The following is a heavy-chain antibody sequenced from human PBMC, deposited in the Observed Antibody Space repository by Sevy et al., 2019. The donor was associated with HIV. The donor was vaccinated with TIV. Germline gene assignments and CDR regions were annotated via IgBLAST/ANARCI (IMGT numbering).Heavy chain of an antibody. J-gene: IGHJ4*02. Sequence: GGSLRLSCAASGFTFSSYAMSWVRQAPGKGLEWVSAISGSGGSTYYADSVKGRFTISRDKSKNTPYLQMNSLRAEDTAVYYCAKAGDNWNRFDYWGQGTLVTVSS. CDR1: GFTFSSYA. D-gene: IGHD1-20*01. V-gene: IGHV3-23*01. CDR2: ISGSGGST. CDR3: AKAGDNWNRFDY.